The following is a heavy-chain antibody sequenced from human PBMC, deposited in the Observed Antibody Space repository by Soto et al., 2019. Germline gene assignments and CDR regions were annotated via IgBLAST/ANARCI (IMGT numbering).Heavy chain of an antibody. V-gene: IGHV4-39*01. CDR2: IYYSGGT. Sequence: QLQLQESGPGLVKPSETLSLTCTVSGGSISSSSYYWGWIRQPPGKGLEWIGSIYYSGGTYYNPSLKSRVTISVDTSKNQFSLKLSSVTAADTAVYYCASFSGSSGYWGWYFDYWGQGTLVTVSS. J-gene: IGHJ4*02. CDR1: GGSISSSSYY. CDR3: ASFSGSSGYWGWYFDY. D-gene: IGHD3-22*01.